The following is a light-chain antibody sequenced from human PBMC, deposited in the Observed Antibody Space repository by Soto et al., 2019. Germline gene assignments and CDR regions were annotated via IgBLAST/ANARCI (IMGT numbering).Light chain of an antibody. CDR1: QSVSGW. CDR3: QQYNSNPWT. V-gene: IGKV1-5*01. J-gene: IGKJ1*01. CDR2: DAS. Sequence: DIQITQPPPTLLESLEDTVTVPCLASQSVSGWLAWYQQKPGEAPKLLIYDASSLESGVPSRFSGSGSGTEFTLTISSLQPDDFATYYCQQYNSNPWTFGQGTKVDIK.